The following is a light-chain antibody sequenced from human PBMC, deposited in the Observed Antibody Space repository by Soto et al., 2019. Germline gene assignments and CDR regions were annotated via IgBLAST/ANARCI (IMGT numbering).Light chain of an antibody. CDR1: QSVTSSY. J-gene: IGKJ1*01. CDR3: QQYGSSRT. Sequence: EIVLTQSPGTLSLSPGERATLSCRASQSVTSSYLAWYQQKPGQAPRLLIYGASNRATGIPDRFSGSWSGTDFTLTISRLEPEDFAVYYCQQYGSSRTFGLGTKVEIK. V-gene: IGKV3-20*01. CDR2: GAS.